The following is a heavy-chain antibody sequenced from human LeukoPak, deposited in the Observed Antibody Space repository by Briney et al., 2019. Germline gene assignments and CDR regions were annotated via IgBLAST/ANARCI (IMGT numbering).Heavy chain of an antibody. CDR3: ARESGTGTTGNYYYYMNV. D-gene: IGHD1-1*01. J-gene: IGHJ6*03. CDR1: GGSISSYY. Sequence: SETLSLTCTVSGGSISSYYWSWIRQPAGKGLEWIGRINTSGSTNYNPSLKSRVTMSVDTSKNQFSLKLSSVTAADTAAYYCARESGTGTTGNYYYYMNVWGKGTTVSVSS. V-gene: IGHV4-4*07. CDR2: INTSGST.